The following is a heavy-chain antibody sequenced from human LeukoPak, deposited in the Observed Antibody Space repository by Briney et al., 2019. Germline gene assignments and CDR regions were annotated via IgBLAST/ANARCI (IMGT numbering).Heavy chain of an antibody. CDR3: AKDNGPVTSWFDY. J-gene: IGHJ4*02. D-gene: IGHD4-17*01. V-gene: IGHV3-30*02. Sequence: GGSLRLSCAASGFTFSSYGMHWVRQAPGKGLEWVAFIRYDGSNKYYADSVKGRFTISRDNAKNSLYLQMNSLRAEDTALYYCAKDNGPVTSWFDYWGQGTLVTVSS. CDR1: GFTFSSYG. CDR2: IRYDGSNK.